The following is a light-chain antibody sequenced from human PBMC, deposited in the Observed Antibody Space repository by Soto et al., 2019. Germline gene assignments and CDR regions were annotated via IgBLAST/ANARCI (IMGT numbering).Light chain of an antibody. Sequence: DIQLTQSPSFLSASVGDRVTITCRASQGISSYLAWYQQKPGKAPKLLIYAASTLQTGVPSRVSGSGSGTQFTLTISSLQPEDFATYYCQQLNTFGPGTKVDIK. CDR3: QQLNT. J-gene: IGKJ3*01. V-gene: IGKV1-9*01. CDR2: AAS. CDR1: QGISSY.